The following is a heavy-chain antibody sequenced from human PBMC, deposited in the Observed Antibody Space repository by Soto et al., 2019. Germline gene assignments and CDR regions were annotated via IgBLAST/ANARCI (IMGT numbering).Heavy chain of an antibody. CDR3: ARKDYYYYSMDV. CDR2: IYYSGST. V-gene: IGHV4-59*01. J-gene: IGHJ6*03. Sequence: QVQLQESGPGLVKPSETLSLTCTVSGGSISSYYWSWIRQPPGKGLEWIGYIYYSGSTNYNPSLKSRVTISVDTSKNPFSLKLSSVTAADTAVYYCARKDYYYYSMDVWGKGTTVTVSS. CDR1: GGSISSYY.